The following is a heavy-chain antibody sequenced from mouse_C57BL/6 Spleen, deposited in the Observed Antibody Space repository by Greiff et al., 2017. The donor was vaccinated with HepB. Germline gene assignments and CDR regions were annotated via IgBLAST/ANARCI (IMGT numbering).Heavy chain of an antibody. D-gene: IGHD2-5*01. Sequence: EVHLVESGGDLVKPGGSLKLSCAASGFTFSSYGMSWVRQTPDKRLEWVATISSGGSYTYYPDSVKGRFTISRDNAKNTLYLQMSSLKSEDTAMYYCARQGYSNPFAYWGQGTLVTVSA. CDR3: ARQGYSNPFAY. J-gene: IGHJ3*01. CDR2: ISSGGSYT. V-gene: IGHV5-6*01. CDR1: GFTFSSYG.